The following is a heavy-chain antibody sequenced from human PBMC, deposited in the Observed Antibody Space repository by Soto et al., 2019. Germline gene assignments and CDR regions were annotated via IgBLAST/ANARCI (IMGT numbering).Heavy chain of an antibody. CDR2: ISSTTNYI. V-gene: IGHV3-21*06. CDR1: GFIFTRYS. J-gene: IGHJ4*02. Sequence: LRLSCAASGFIFTRYSMNWVRQAPGKGLEWVSSISSTTNYIYYGDSMKGRLTISRDNAKNSLYLEMNSLRAEDTAVYYCARESEDLTSNFDYWGQGTLVTVSS. CDR3: ARESEDLTSNFDY.